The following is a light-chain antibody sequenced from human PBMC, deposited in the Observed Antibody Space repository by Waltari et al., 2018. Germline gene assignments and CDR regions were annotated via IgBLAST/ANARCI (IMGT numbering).Light chain of an antibody. V-gene: IGKV1-12*01. CDR1: QDINKW. J-gene: IGKJ2*03. CDR2: AGS. CDR3: QQAHSFPYS. Sequence: DIQVTQSPSSLSASVGDRVTITCQASQDINKWLAWFQQTPGKAPKLLIYAGSSLQSGVPSRFSGSGSGADFTLTISTLQPEDSATYYCQQAHSFPYSFGQGTKLEIK.